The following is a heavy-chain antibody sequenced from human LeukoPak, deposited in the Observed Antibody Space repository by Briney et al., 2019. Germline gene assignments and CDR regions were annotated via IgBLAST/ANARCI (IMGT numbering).Heavy chain of an antibody. J-gene: IGHJ4*02. CDR1: GFTFSSYE. V-gene: IGHV3-48*03. D-gene: IGHD5-12*01. CDR2: ISSSGDTI. CDR3: ARERGYSGYDYFIDSPSDS. Sequence: GGSLRLSCAASGFTFSSYEMNWVRQAPGKGLEWVSYISSSGDTIYYADSVKGRFTISRDNAKNSLYLQMNSLRAEDTAVYYCARERGYSGYDYFIDSPSDSWGQGTLVTVSS.